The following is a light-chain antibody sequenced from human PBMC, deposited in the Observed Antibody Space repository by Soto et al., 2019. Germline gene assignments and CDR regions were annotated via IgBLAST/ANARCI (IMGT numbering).Light chain of an antibody. V-gene: IGKV3D-11*03. J-gene: IGKJ5*01. Sequence: EIVLTQSPATLSSFPGDRVTLSSRASQYINTRLAWYQHRPGQAPRLLIYQTSLRAAGIPARFSASGSGTDFTLTISDVQPEDFALYYCQQYGSSPITFGQGTRLEIK. CDR1: QYINTR. CDR3: QQYGSSPIT. CDR2: QTS.